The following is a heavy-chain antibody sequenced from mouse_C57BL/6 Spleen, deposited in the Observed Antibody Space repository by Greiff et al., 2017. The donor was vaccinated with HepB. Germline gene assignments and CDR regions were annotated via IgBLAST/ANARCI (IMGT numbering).Heavy chain of an antibody. CDR3: AGGGIRRRGYFDY. J-gene: IGHJ2*01. D-gene: IGHD2-12*01. Sequence: QVQLQQPGTELVKPGASVKLSCKASGYTFTSYWMPWVKQRPGQGLEWIGNINPSNGGTNYNEKFKSKATLTVDKSSSTAYMQLSSLTSEDSAVYYCAGGGIRRRGYFDYWGQGTTLTVSS. V-gene: IGHV1-53*01. CDR1: GYTFTSYW. CDR2: INPSNGGT.